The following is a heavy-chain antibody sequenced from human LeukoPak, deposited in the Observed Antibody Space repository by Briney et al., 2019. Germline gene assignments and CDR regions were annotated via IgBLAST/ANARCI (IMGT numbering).Heavy chain of an antibody. V-gene: IGHV4-59*01. Sequence: SETLSLTCTVSGGSISSYYWSWIRQPPGKGLEWIGYIYYSGSTNYNPSLKSRATISVDTSKNQFSLKLSSVTAADTAVYYCARTYYYDSAPDYWGQGTLVTVSS. D-gene: IGHD3-22*01. CDR2: IYYSGST. CDR1: GGSISSYY. J-gene: IGHJ4*02. CDR3: ARTYYYDSAPDY.